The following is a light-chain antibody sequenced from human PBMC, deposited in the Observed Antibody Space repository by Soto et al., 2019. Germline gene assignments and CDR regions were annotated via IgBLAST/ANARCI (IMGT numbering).Light chain of an antibody. CDR2: GAS. Sequence: DIQLTQSPSFLSASVGDRVTITCRASQGISSYLAWYQQPPRKAPKLLIYGASTLQRGVSSRFSGSGSGTESTLTISSLQPEDFATQYCQHPNTSPRTFGLGTKLEVK. CDR1: QGISSY. J-gene: IGKJ2*02. V-gene: IGKV1-9*01. CDR3: QHPNTSPRT.